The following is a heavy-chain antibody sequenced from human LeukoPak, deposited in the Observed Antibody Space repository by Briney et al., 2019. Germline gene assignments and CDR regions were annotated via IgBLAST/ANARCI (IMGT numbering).Heavy chain of an antibody. D-gene: IGHD6-13*01. V-gene: IGHV3-23*01. CDR3: AKGPYSSSWYPENWFDP. Sequence: PGGSLRLSCAASGFTFSSYAMGWARQAPGKGLEWVSAISGSGGSTYYADSVKGRFTISRDNSKNTLYLQMNSLRAEDTAVYYCAKGPYSSSWYPENWFDPWGQGTLVTVSS. CDR2: ISGSGGST. J-gene: IGHJ5*02. CDR1: GFTFSSYA.